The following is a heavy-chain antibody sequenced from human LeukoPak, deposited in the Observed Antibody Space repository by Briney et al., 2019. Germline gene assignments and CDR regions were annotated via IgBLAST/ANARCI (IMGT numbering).Heavy chain of an antibody. Sequence: PGGSLRLSCVASGFTFNTYSMHWVRQAPGKGLEWVAVLSFDGDEKHYADSVKGRFTISRDNAKNTVYLQMNSLRVEDTAVYYCARGALYQYYLDYWGWGQGTLVTVSS. CDR2: LSFDGDEK. CDR1: GFTFNTYS. V-gene: IGHV3-30-3*01. CDR3: ARGALYQYYLDYWG. J-gene: IGHJ4*02. D-gene: IGHD4-17*01.